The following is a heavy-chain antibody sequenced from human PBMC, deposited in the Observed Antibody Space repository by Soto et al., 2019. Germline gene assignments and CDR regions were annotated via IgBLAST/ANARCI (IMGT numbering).Heavy chain of an antibody. Sequence: PGGSLRLSCAASGFTFSDYYMSWIRQAPGKGLEWVSYISSSGSTIYYADSVKGRFTISRDNAKNSLYLQMNSLRAEDTAVYYCARASARAGTTYDAFDIWGQGTMVTVS. CDR3: ARASARAGTTYDAFDI. CDR1: GFTFSDYY. V-gene: IGHV3-11*01. D-gene: IGHD1-7*01. CDR2: ISSSGSTI. J-gene: IGHJ3*02.